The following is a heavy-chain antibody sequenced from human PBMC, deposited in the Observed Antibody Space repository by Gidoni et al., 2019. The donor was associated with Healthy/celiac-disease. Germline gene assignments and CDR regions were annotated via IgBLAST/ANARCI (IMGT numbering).Heavy chain of an antibody. J-gene: IGHJ4*02. Sequence: EVQLLESGGGLVQPGGSLRLSCAASGFTFSSYAMSWVRQAPGKGLEWVSAISGSGGSTYYADSGKGQFTISRDNSKNTLYLQMNSLRAEDTAVYYCAKAEGKPRVSRLWNAPYFDYWGQGTLVTVSS. V-gene: IGHV3-23*01. CDR1: GFTFSSYA. CDR2: ISGSGGST. D-gene: IGHD3-3*01. CDR3: AKAEGKPRVSRLWNAPYFDY.